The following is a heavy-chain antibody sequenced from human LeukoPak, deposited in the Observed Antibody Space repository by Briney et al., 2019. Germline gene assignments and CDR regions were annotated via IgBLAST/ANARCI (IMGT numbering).Heavy chain of an antibody. CDR2: MNPNTGNK. V-gene: IGHV1-8*03. J-gene: IGHJ6*03. D-gene: IGHD3-10*01. CDR1: GYTFTIYD. Sequence: ASVTVSYKASGYTFTIYDINWVRQASGQGREGMGWMNPNTGNKGYAQKFQGRVTITRNTSISTVYMELSSLRSEDTAVYYCAREAYDSGSFRTDYYYMDVWGKGTTVTISS. CDR3: AREAYDSGSFRTDYYYMDV.